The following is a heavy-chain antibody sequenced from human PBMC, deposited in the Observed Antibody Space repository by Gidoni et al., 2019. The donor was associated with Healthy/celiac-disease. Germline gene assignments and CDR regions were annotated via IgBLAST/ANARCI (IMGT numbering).Heavy chain of an antibody. CDR1: GFTFSSYA. J-gene: IGHJ6*02. CDR3: AREDAGGAGTYYYYGMDV. Sequence: QVQLVESGGGVVQPGRSLSLSCAASGFTFSSYAMHWVRQAPGKGLEWVAVISYDGSNKYYADSVKGRFTISRDNSKNTLYLQMNSLRAEDTAVYYCAREDAGGAGTYYYYGMDVWGQGTTVTGSS. V-gene: IGHV3-30-3*01. CDR2: ISYDGSNK. D-gene: IGHD3-16*01.